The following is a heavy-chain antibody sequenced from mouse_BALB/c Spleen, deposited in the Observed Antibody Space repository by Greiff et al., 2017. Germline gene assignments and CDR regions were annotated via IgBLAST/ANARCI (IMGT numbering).Heavy chain of an antibody. V-gene: IGHV5-12-2*01. CDR2: ISNGGGST. CDR3: ARHREVRRYFDV. Sequence: DVKLVESGGGLVQPGGSLKLSCAASGFTFSSYTMSWVRQTPEKRLEWVAYISNGGGSTYYPDTVKGRFTISRDNAKNTLYLQMSSLKPEDTAMYYCARHREVRRYFDVWGAGTTVTVSS. CDR1: GFTFSSYT. D-gene: IGHD2-14*01. J-gene: IGHJ1*01.